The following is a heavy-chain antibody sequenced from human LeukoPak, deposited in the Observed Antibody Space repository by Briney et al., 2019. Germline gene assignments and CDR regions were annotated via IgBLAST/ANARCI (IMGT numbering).Heavy chain of an antibody. Sequence: GGSLRLSCAASGFTFSSYAMSWVRQAPGKGLEWVANIKQDGSEKYYVDSVRGRFTNSRDNAKNSLYLQMNSLRVEDTAVYYCVRDGKSGWHFDYWGQGTLVTVSS. V-gene: IGHV3-7*03. J-gene: IGHJ4*02. CDR2: IKQDGSEK. CDR1: GFTFSSYA. CDR3: VRDGKSGWHFDY. D-gene: IGHD6-19*01.